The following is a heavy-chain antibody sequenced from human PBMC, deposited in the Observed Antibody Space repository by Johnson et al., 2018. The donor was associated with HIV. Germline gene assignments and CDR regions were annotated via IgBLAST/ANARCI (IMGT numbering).Heavy chain of an antibody. V-gene: IGHV3-30*04. CDR2: IKQDGRQK. CDR3: ASQGAPAFDI. J-gene: IGHJ3*02. CDR1: GFTFSSYA. Sequence: QVQLVESGGGVVQPGRSLRLSCAASGFTFSSYAMHWVRQAPGKGLEWVANIKQDGRQKSYVDSVKGRFTISRDNSKNTLYLQMNSLRAEDTAVYYCASQGAPAFDIWGQGTMVTVSS.